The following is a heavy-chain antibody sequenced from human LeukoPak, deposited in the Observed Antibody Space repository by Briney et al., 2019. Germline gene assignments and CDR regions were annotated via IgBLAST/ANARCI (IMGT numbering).Heavy chain of an antibody. CDR1: GGSISSYY. CDR3: ASLSPDIYYYMDV. J-gene: IGHJ6*03. D-gene: IGHD5-12*01. V-gene: IGHV4-4*07. CDR2: IYTSGST. Sequence: SEALSLTCTVSGGSISSYYWRWIRQPAGKGLEWIGRIYTSGSTNYNPSLKSRVTMSVDTSKNQFSLKLSSVTAADTAVYYCASLSPDIYYYMDVWGKGTTVTVSS.